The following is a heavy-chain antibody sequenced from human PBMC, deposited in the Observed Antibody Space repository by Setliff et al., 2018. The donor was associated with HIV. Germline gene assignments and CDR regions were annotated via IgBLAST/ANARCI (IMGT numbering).Heavy chain of an antibody. CDR3: ASRPSGDYGPWDY. J-gene: IGHJ4*02. CDR2: ISYDGSRI. V-gene: IGHV3-30*03. D-gene: IGHD4-17*01. Sequence: PGGSLRLSCVASGFTFRDFAMYWVRQAPGKGLEWLSAISYDGSRIHYADSVKGRFTISRDNSKNTLYLQVNSLRPEDTAVYYCASRPSGDYGPWDYWGRGTLVTVSS. CDR1: GFTFRDFA.